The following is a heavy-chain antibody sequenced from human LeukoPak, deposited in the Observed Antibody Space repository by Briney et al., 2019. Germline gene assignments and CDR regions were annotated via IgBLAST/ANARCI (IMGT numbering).Heavy chain of an antibody. D-gene: IGHD6-19*01. V-gene: IGHV5-51*01. J-gene: IGHJ4*02. CDR2: IYPGDSDT. CDR1: GYSFTSYW. Sequence: GESLQISCKGSGYSFTSYWIGWVRQMPGKGLEWMGIIYPGDSDTRYSPSFQGQVTISADKSINTVYVQWSSLKASDTAMFYCARRGFSGYCFDYWGQGTLVTVSS. CDR3: ARRGFSGYCFDY.